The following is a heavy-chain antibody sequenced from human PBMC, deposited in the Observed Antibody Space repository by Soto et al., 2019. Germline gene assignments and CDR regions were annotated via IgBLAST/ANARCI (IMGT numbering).Heavy chain of an antibody. CDR3: ARGDEYYDILTGYYAFDY. V-gene: IGHV1-69*01. CDR1: GGTFSSYA. D-gene: IGHD3-9*01. CDR2: IIPIFGTA. J-gene: IGHJ4*02. Sequence: QVQLVQSGAEVKKPGSSVKVSCKASGGTFSSYAISWVRQAPGQGLEWMGGIIPIFGTANYAQKFQGRVTITADESTSTAYMELSSLRSEDTAVYYCARGDEYYDILTGYYAFDYWGQGTLVTVSS.